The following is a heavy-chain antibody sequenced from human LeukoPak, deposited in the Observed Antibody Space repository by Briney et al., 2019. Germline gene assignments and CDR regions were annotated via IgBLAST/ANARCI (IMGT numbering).Heavy chain of an antibody. J-gene: IGHJ6*03. CDR3: ARDGALNRYYYYYYMDV. CDR2: IYYSGST. V-gene: IGHV4-39*07. Sequence: WVRQAPGKGLEWIGSIYYSGSTYYNPSLKSRVTISVDTSKNQFSLKLSSVTAADTAVYYCARDGALNRYYYYYYMDVWGKGTTVTVSS. D-gene: IGHD1-14*01.